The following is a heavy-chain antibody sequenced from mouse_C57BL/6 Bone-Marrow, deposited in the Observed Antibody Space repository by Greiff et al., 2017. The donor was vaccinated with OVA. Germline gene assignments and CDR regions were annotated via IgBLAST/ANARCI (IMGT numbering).Heavy chain of an antibody. V-gene: IGHV5-9-1*02. CDR3: TRTDYDGWFAY. CDR2: ISSGGDYI. Sequence: EVQLVESGEGLVKPGGSLKLSCAASGFTFSSYAMSWVRQTPEQRLEWVAYISSGGDYIYYADTVKGRFTISRDNARNTLYLQLSSLKSEDTAMYYCTRTDYDGWFAYWGQGTLVTVSA. J-gene: IGHJ3*01. CDR1: GFTFSSYA. D-gene: IGHD2-4*01.